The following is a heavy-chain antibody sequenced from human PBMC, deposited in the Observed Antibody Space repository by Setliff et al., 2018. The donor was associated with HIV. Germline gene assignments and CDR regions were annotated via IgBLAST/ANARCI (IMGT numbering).Heavy chain of an antibody. D-gene: IGHD3-22*01. CDR3: ARFYDSGASYSDDAFDI. CDR2: IDTNTGDP. V-gene: IGHV7-4-1*02. Sequence: GASVKVSCKASGYTFTSYYMHWVRQAPGQGLEWMGWIDTNTGDPTYAQDFTGRFVFSLDTSVSTAYLQISSLRAKDTAVYYCARFYDSGASYSDDAFDIWGQGTMVTV. CDR1: GYTFTSYY. J-gene: IGHJ3*02.